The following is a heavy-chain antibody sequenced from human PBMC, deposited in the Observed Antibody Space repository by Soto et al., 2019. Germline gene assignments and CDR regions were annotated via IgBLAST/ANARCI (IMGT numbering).Heavy chain of an antibody. Sequence: ASVKVSCKASGYTFTGQYMHWVRQAPGQGLEWMGWINPDSGDTKYAQKFQGRVTMTRDTSISTVYMELSRLKSDDTAVYYCARDRGNMVAIFHHYYGMDVWGQGTTVTVSS. CDR3: ARDRGNMVAIFHHYYGMDV. CDR2: INPDSGDT. D-gene: IGHD3-3*02. V-gene: IGHV1-2*02. J-gene: IGHJ6*02. CDR1: GYTFTGQY.